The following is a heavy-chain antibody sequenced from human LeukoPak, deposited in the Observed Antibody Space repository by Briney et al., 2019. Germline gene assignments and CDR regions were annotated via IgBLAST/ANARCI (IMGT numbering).Heavy chain of an antibody. D-gene: IGHD2-21*02. CDR1: GFTFKNYA. CDR3: AKTCGGDCYSDFDH. CDR2: ISGSAGGT. V-gene: IGHV3-23*01. Sequence: QTGGSLRLSCVASGFTFKNYAMTWVRQAPGKGLEWVSAISGSAGGTFYADSVKGRFTISRDNSKNTLYLQMNSLRAEDTAIYYCAKTCGGDCYSDFDHWGQGTLVTVSS. J-gene: IGHJ4*02.